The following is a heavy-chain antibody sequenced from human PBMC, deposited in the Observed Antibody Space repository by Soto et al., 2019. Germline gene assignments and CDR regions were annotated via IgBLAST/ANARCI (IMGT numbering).Heavy chain of an antibody. D-gene: IGHD1-26*01. J-gene: IGHJ4*02. V-gene: IGHV1-69*06. CDR2: IFPTFGTP. Sequence: QVQLVQSGTVVQRRGSSVKVSCQASGGTFSSHGMAWVRQAPGQGLEWMGGIFPTFGTPTYARKFQGRVTIAAGKFTNSAYMELSRLISEDTAVYYFASERSAPDFESWGQGTLITVS. CDR1: GGTFSSHG. CDR3: ASERSAPDFES.